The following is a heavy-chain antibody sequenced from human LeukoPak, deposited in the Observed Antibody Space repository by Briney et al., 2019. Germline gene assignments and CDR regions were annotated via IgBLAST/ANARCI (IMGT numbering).Heavy chain of an antibody. D-gene: IGHD6-6*01. CDR1: GGSISTYS. V-gene: IGHV4-59*01. J-gene: IGHJ6*02. CDR3: ARGVGAARPVALRFLWDYYFGMDI. Sequence: SETLSLTCTVSGGSISTYSWSWIRQPPGKGLEWIGYIYSSGTTNYDPSLESRVTISVETSKNQFSLKLSSVTAADTAVYYCARGVGAARPVALRFLWDYYFGMDIWGQGTSVIVSS. CDR2: IYSSGTT.